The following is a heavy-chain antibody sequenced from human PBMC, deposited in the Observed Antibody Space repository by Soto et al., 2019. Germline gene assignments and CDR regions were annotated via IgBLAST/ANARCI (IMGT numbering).Heavy chain of an antibody. D-gene: IGHD6-19*01. CDR1: GFTFSSYA. V-gene: IGHV3-30-3*01. J-gene: IGHJ4*02. CDR2: MSYDGSNK. CDR3: ARDKSPYSSVWHNRHFDY. Sequence: QVQLVESGGGVVQPGRSLRLSCAASGFTFSSYAMHWVRQAPGKGLEWVAVMSYDGSNKYYADSVKGRFTISRDNPKNTLYLKMNRLRAEDTAVYYCARDKSPYSSVWHNRHFDYWGQGTLVTVSS.